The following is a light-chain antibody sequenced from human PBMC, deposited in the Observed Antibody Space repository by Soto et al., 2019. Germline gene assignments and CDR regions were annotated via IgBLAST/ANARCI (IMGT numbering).Light chain of an antibody. CDR2: DAY. CDR1: QSIRSW. Sequence: DIQMTQSPSILSASVGDRVTITCRASQSIRSWLAWYQQKPGKAPKLLIYDAYSLESGVPSRFSGRRSGTEFTRTLTGLQPEDFATYYCQQYESYSPLTVGGGTKVEIK. J-gene: IGKJ4*01. CDR3: QQYESYSPLT. V-gene: IGKV1-5*01.